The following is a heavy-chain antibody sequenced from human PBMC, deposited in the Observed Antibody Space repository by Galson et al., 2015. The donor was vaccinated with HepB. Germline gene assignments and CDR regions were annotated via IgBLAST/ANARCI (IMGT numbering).Heavy chain of an antibody. J-gene: IGHJ4*02. CDR3: VKGVATIDLTWYFDL. CDR1: GFTFRNYG. V-gene: IGHV3-30*18. D-gene: IGHD5-24*01. Sequence: SLRLSCAASGFTFRNYGMHWVRQAPGKGLEWVAVMSYDGSSKYYADSVKGRFTISRDDSRYTVSLQMNSLRAEDTAVYYCVKGVATIDLTWYFDLWGQGTLVTVSS. CDR2: MSYDGSSK.